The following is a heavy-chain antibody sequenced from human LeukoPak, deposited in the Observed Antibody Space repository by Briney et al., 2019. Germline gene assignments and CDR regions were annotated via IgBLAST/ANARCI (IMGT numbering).Heavy chain of an antibody. D-gene: IGHD3-10*01. CDR1: GFTFSSYG. CDR2: IWYDGSNK. V-gene: IGHV3-33*01. CDR3: ARHYYGSGSYYNGSDY. J-gene: IGHJ4*02. Sequence: GRSLRLSCAASGFTFSSYGMHWVRQAPGKGLEWVAVIWYDGSNKYYADSVKGRFTTSRDNSKNTLYLQMNSLRAEDTAVYYCARHYYGSGSYYNGSDYWGQGTLVTVSS.